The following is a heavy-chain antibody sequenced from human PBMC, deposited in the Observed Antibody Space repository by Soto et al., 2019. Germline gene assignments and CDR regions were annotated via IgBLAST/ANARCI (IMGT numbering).Heavy chain of an antibody. CDR3: AKGLGDSSGYYEVDY. J-gene: IGHJ4*02. Sequence: GGSLRLSCAASGFTFSSYGMHWVRQAPGKGLEWVAVISYDGSYKYYADSVKGRFTISRDNSKNTLYLQMNSLRAEDTAVYYCAKGLGDSSGYYEVDYWGQGTLVTVSS. D-gene: IGHD3-22*01. V-gene: IGHV3-30*18. CDR1: GFTFSSYG. CDR2: ISYDGSYK.